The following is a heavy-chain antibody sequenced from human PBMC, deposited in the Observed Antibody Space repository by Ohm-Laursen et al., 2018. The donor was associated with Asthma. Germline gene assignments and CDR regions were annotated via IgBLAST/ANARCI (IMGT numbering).Heavy chain of an antibody. Sequence: ETLSLTCTVSGGSITPFYRTWIRQPPGKGLEWIGYIDDRGRTNYSPSFKSRVTISKDTSKNQFFVNLRSVTAADTAMYYCAGRGGSQGDFWGQGILVTVSS. CDR3: AGRGGSQGDF. CDR2: IDDRGRT. CDR1: GGSITPFY. D-gene: IGHD3-16*01. V-gene: IGHV4-59*01. J-gene: IGHJ4*02.